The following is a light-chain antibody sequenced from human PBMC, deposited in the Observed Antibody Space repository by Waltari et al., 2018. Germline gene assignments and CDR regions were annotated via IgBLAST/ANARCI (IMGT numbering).Light chain of an antibody. J-gene: IGLJ1*01. CDR3: SSYTTSSAPGV. V-gene: IGLV2-14*01. CDR1: DSDVVAYAF. Sequence: QSALTQPASVSGSPGQSITISCSGTDSDVVAYAFVSWYQQHPGKAPPLIIYEVSNRPSGISNRFSASKSGNTASLTISGLQAEDEADYYCSSYTTSSAPGVFGTGTRVTVL. CDR2: EVS.